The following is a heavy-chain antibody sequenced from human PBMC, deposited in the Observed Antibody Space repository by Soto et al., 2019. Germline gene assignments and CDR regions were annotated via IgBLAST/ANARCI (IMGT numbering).Heavy chain of an antibody. Sequence: VRLSCAATGFTFSSYAMSWVRQAPGKGLEWVSGISDSGGSTNYADSVKGRFTISRDSSKNTLYLLMNSLRADDTAVYYCAKNLFLLATRPGGPFDYWGQGTLVTVSS. V-gene: IGHV3-23*01. J-gene: IGHJ4*02. CDR3: AKNLFLLATRPGGPFDY. CDR2: ISDSGGST. CDR1: GFTFSSYA. D-gene: IGHD6-6*01.